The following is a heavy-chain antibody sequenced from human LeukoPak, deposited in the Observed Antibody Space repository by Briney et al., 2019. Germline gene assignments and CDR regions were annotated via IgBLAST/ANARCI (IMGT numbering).Heavy chain of an antibody. CDR3: ARGKSAHSVLVYAY. J-gene: IGHJ4*02. V-gene: IGHV1-69*06. CDR2: IIPIFGTA. Sequence: SVKVSCKASGGTFSSYAISWVRQAPGQGLEWMGGIIPIFGTANYAQKFQGRVTITADKSTSTAYMELSSLRSEDTAVYYCARGKSAHSVLVYAYWGQGTLVTVSS. CDR1: GGTFSSYA. D-gene: IGHD3-10*01.